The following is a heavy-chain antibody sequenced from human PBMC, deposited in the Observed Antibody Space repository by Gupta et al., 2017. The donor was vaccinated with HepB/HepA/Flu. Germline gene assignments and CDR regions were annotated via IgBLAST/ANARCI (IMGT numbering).Heavy chain of an antibody. CDR3: ARDGTTVTNDYYYYYGMDV. J-gene: IGHJ6*02. CDR1: GGSISSYY. CDR2: IYYSGST. V-gene: IGHV4-59*01. D-gene: IGHD4-17*01. Sequence: QVQLQESGPGLVKPSATLSLTCTVSGGSISSYYWSWIRQPPGKGLEWIGYIYYSGSTNDNPSLKSRVTISVDTSKHQCSLKLSSVTAADTAVYYCARDGTTVTNDYYYYYGMDVWGQGTTVTVSS.